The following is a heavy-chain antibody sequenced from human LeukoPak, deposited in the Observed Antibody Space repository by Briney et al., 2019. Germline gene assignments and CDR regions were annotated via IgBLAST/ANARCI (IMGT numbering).Heavy chain of an antibody. J-gene: IGHJ4*02. V-gene: IGHV4-34*01. CDR1: GGSFSGYY. CDR3: ARVSCSSTSCYRAYFDY. D-gene: IGHD2-2*01. Sequence: SETLSLTCAVYGGSFSGYYWSWIRQPPGKGLEWIGEINHSGSTNYNPSLKSRVTISVDTSKNQFSLKLSSVTAADTAVYYCARVSCSSTSCYRAYFDYWGQGTLVTVSS. CDR2: INHSGST.